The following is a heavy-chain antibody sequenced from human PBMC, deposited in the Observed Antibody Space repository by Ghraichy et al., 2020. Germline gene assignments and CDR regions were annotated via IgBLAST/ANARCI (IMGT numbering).Heavy chain of an antibody. CDR3: ARGLGLLEADAFDI. J-gene: IGHJ3*02. V-gene: IGHV1-69*17. CDR2: IIPFFGIA. Sequence: KVSCKASGGTFSSHAFNWVRQAPGQGLEWMGGIIPFFGIANHAQKFQGRVTITADKSTSTAYMELNSVRSEDTAVYYCARGLGLLEADAFDIWGQGTMVTVSS. D-gene: IGHD3-22*01. CDR1: GGTFSSHA.